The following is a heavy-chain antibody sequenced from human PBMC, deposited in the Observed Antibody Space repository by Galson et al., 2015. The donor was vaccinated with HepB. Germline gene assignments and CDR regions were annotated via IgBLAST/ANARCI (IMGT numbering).Heavy chain of an antibody. Sequence: SLRLSCATSGISFDSYAMHWVRQAPGKGLEWMAVISYDGGTTFQADSVKGRFTISRDNSGKTLYLQTNSLRSDDTAIYYCAYGSGSYFLDNWGQGTLVTVSS. CDR1: GISFDSYA. CDR2: ISYDGGTT. CDR3: AYGSGSYFLDN. V-gene: IGHV3-30*14. J-gene: IGHJ4*02. D-gene: IGHD3-10*01.